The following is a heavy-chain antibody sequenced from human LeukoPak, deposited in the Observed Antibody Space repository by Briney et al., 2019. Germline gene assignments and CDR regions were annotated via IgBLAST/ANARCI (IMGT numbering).Heavy chain of an antibody. CDR1: GYTFTSYG. Sequence: ASVKVSCKASGYTFTSYGISWVRQAPGQGLEWMGWISAYNGNTNYAQKLQGRVTMTTDTSTSTAYMELRSLRSEDTAVYYCATSRRGAMGYDFWSGPRPFDYWGQGTLVTVSS. D-gene: IGHD3-3*01. V-gene: IGHV1-18*01. CDR2: ISAYNGNT. CDR3: ATSRRGAMGYDFWSGPRPFDY. J-gene: IGHJ4*02.